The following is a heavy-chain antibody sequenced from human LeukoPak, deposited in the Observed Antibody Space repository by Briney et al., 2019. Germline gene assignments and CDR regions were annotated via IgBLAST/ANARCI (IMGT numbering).Heavy chain of an antibody. J-gene: IGHJ3*01. CDR1: GFTFSNYA. CDR3: ARDPNGDYIGAFDF. D-gene: IGHD4-17*01. CDR2: IKGSGSFT. V-gene: IGHV3-23*01. Sequence: PGGSLRLSCAGSGFTFSNYALIWVRQAPGRGLEWVSAIKGSGSFTKYADSVTGRFTISRENSKNMLYLQMSSLTADDTAIYYCARDPNGDYIGAFDFGGQGTMVTVSS.